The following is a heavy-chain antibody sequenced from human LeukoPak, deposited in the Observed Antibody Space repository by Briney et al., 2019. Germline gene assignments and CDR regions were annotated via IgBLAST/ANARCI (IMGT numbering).Heavy chain of an antibody. CDR2: ISGFNT. Sequence: TGGSLRLSCTTSGFAFSNYAMNWVRQAPGKGLEWVSGISGFNTYYADSVRGRFTISRDNSKNTLYLQMNSLRAEDTAVYYCAKDAAVAGPKYFQHWGQDTLVTVSS. CDR3: AKDAAVAGPKYFQH. J-gene: IGHJ1*01. D-gene: IGHD6-19*01. CDR1: GFAFSNYA. V-gene: IGHV3-23*01.